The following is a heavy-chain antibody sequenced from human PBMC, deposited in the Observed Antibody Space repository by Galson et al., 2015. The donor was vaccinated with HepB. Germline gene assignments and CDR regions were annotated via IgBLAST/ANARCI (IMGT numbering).Heavy chain of an antibody. J-gene: IGHJ6*02. CDR2: TYYRSKWYN. CDR1: GDSVSSKNVA. CDR3: TREGLPRPVLRYFDWLSGHYGMDV. Sequence: CAISGDSVSSKNVAWNWIRQSPSRGLEWLGRTYYRSKWYNDYAVFVKGRITINPDTSKNQFSLQLKSVTPEDTALYYCTREGLPRPVLRYFDWLSGHYGMDVWGQGTTVTVSS. D-gene: IGHD3-9*01. V-gene: IGHV6-1*01.